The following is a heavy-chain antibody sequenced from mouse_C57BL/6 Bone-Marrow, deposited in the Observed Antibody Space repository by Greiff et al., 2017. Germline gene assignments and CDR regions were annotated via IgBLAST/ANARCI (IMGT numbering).Heavy chain of an antibody. J-gene: IGHJ4*01. CDR1: GYTFTDYY. Sequence: QVQLQQSGPELVKPGASVKISCKASGYTFTDYYINWVKQRPGQGLEWIGWIFPGSGSTYYNEKFKGKATFTVDKSSSTAYMLLSSLTSEDSAVYFCARSITRGYYCAMDYWGQGTTVTVSS. CDR2: IFPGSGST. CDR3: ARSITRGYYCAMDY. D-gene: IGHD2-4*01. V-gene: IGHV1-75*01.